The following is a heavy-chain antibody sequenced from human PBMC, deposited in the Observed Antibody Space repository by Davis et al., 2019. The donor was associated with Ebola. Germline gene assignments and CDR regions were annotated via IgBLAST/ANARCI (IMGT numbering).Heavy chain of an antibody. J-gene: IGHJ1*01. Sequence: GESLKISCAASGFTFSSYAMSWVRQAPGKGLEWVSAISGSGGSTYYADSVKGRFTISRDNSKNTLYLQMNSLRAEDTAVYYCARDRGQYQLLYLEYFQHWGQGTLVTVSS. CDR2: ISGSGGST. D-gene: IGHD2-2*02. CDR1: GFTFSSYA. CDR3: ARDRGQYQLLYLEYFQH. V-gene: IGHV3-23*01.